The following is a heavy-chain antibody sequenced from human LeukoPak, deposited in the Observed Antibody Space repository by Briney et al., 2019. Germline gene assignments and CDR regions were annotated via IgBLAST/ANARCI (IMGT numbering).Heavy chain of an antibody. D-gene: IGHD3-3*01. V-gene: IGHV3-74*01. Sequence: GGSLRLSCAASGFTFSSYWMHWVRQAPGKGLVWVSRINSDGSSTSYADSVKGRFTISRDNAKNTLYLQMNSLRAEDTAVYYCVRLLFGVVTYIDYWGQGTLVTVSS. CDR3: VRLLFGVVTYIDY. J-gene: IGHJ4*02. CDR2: INSDGSST. CDR1: GFTFSSYW.